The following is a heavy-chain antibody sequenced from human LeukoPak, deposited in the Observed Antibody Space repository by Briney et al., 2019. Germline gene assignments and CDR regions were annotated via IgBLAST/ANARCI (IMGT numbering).Heavy chain of an antibody. Sequence: PSETLSLTCAVSGGSISSTKWWSWVRQPPRKGLEWIGEIDHSGSTNYNPSLKSPVTILLEKSKNQFSLKLTSVTAADTAVYYCARVYGDYDRRLFDYWGQEILVTVSS. CDR3: ARVYGDYDRRLFDY. D-gene: IGHD4-17*01. V-gene: IGHV4-4*02. CDR2: IDHSGST. J-gene: IGHJ4*02. CDR1: GGSISSTKW.